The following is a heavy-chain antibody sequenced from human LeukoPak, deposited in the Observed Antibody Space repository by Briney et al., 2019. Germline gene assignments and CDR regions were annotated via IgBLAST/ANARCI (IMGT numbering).Heavy chain of an antibody. J-gene: IGHJ4*02. Sequence: PGGSLRLSCAASGFTFSSYGMHWVRQAPGKGLEWVAVIWYDGSNKYYADSVKGRSTISRDNSKNTLFLRMNSLRAEDTGLYYCARAPSGWYFDSWGQGTLVTVSS. CDR2: IWYDGSNK. CDR1: GFTFSSYG. CDR3: ARAPSGWYFDS. D-gene: IGHD6-19*01. V-gene: IGHV3-33*01.